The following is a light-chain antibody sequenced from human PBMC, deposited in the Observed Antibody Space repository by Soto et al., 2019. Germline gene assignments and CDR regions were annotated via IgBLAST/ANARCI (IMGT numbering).Light chain of an antibody. Sequence: DIVMTQSPDSLAVSLGERATLNCKSSQSVLYNANNKNYLAWYQKKPGQPPKLLIYWASTRESGVPDRFSGSGSGTDFTLTISSLQAEDVALYYCQQYYSPPATFGPGTKVDIK. V-gene: IGKV4-1*01. CDR2: WAS. J-gene: IGKJ3*01. CDR3: QQYYSPPAT. CDR1: QSVLYNANNKNY.